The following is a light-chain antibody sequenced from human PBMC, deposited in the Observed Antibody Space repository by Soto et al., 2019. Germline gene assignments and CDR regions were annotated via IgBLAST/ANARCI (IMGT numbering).Light chain of an antibody. J-gene: IGLJ1*01. Sequence: QSVLTQPASVSGSPGQSITISCTGTSSDVGSYNVVSWYQQHPGKAPKLLIYEVSKRPSGVSDRFSGSKSGNTASLTISGLQAEDEADYHCCSYAGSSSAYVFGTGTKLNVL. CDR3: CSYAGSSSAYV. CDR2: EVS. V-gene: IGLV2-23*02. CDR1: SSDVGSYNV.